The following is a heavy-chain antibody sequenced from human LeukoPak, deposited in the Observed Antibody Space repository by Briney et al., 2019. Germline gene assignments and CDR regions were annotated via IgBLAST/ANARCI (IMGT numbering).Heavy chain of an antibody. J-gene: IGHJ5*02. CDR1: GFTVSSSF. CDR2: VSNDGGGI. D-gene: IGHD3-22*01. CDR3: AKGSSGYFADL. V-gene: IGHV3-23*01. Sequence: SGGSLRLSCAASGFTVSSSFLSWVRQAPGKGLQWVSAVSNDGGGIQYADFVRGRFTISRDNSKNMLFLQMNSLTAEDTALYYCAKGSSGYFADLWGQGTLVTVSS.